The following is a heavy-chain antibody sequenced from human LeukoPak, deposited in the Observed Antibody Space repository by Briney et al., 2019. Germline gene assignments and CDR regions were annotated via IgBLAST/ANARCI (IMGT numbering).Heavy chain of an antibody. CDR3: ARESSDAFDI. Sequence: SETLSLTCTVSGGSISSYYWSWIRQPAGKGLKWIGRIYTSGSTNYNPSLKSRVTMSVDTSKNQFSLKLSSVTAADTAVYYCARESSDAFDIWGQGTMVTVSS. V-gene: IGHV4-4*07. J-gene: IGHJ3*02. CDR1: GGSISSYY. CDR2: IYTSGST.